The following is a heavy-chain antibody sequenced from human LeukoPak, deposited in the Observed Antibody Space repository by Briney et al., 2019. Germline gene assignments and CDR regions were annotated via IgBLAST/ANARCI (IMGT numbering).Heavy chain of an antibody. V-gene: IGHV3-15*01. CDR1: GFTFSNAW. CDR2: IKNKTDGGTT. D-gene: IGHD3-22*01. Sequence: GGSLRLSCAASGFTFSNAWMSWVRQAPGKGLEWVGRIKNKTDGGTTDYAAPVKGRFTISRDDSKNTLYLQMTSLKTEDTAVYYCTTPYYYDSRGYEDWGQGTLVTVSS. J-gene: IGHJ4*02. CDR3: TTPYYYDSRGYED.